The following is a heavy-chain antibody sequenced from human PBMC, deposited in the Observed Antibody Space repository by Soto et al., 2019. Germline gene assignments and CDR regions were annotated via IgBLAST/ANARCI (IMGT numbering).Heavy chain of an antibody. V-gene: IGHV3-64D*06. CDR2: ISIDGGRT. D-gene: IGHD5-18*01. Sequence: GGSLRLSCSGSGFTFSVYAIHWVRQAPGKGLEYVSSISIDGGRTHYADSVKGRFTISRDNSRNTAYLQMSSLRPEDTAVYYCVKEYGHGYWYFDYWGQGTQVTVSS. CDR1: GFTFSVYA. CDR3: VKEYGHGYWYFDY. J-gene: IGHJ4*02.